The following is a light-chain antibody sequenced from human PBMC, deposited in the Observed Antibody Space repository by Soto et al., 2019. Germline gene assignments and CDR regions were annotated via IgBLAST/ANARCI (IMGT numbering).Light chain of an antibody. V-gene: IGLV2-23*02. CDR1: SSDVGSYDL. J-gene: IGLJ1*01. CDR2: EVT. CDR3: CSYAGVSTFV. Sequence: QSDLTQPASVSGSPGQSITISCTGTSSDVGSYDLVSWYQQHPGKAPRLIIYEVTKRPSGVSSRFSGSKSGSTASLTFSGLQAEDEADYFCCSYAGVSTFVFGTGTKVTVL.